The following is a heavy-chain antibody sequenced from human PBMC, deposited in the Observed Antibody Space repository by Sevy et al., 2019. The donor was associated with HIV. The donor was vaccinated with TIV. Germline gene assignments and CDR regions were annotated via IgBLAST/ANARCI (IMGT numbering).Heavy chain of an antibody. V-gene: IGHV5-51*01. CDR3: ARRSTGIVGTHFDY. J-gene: IGHJ4*02. CDR1: GYSFTSYW. Sequence: GESLKISCKGSGYSFTSYWIGWVRQMPGKGLGWMGIIYPCDSDTRYSPSFQGQVTISPDKSISTAYTQWGSLKASDPAMYYCARRSTGIVGTHFDYWGQGTLVTVSS. D-gene: IGHD1-26*01. CDR2: IYPCDSDT.